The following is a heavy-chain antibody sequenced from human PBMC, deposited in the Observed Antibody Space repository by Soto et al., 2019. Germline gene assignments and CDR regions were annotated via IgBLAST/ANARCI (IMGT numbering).Heavy chain of an antibody. V-gene: IGHV3-30*18. CDR3: VKDRYRYCSGGSCYYFDD. J-gene: IGHJ4*02. D-gene: IGHD2-15*01. CDR1: RFSFSSFG. Sequence: LSCAASRFSFSSFGMHWVRQAPGKGLEWVALISYDGHNKNYTDSVQGRFTVSRDNSKNTLYLQMNSLRPEDTAVYYCVKDRYRYCSGGSCYYFDDWGQGTLVTVSS. CDR2: ISYDGHNK.